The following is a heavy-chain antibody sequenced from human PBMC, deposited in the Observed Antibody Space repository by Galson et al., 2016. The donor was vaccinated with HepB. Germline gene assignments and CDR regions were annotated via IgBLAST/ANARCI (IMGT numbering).Heavy chain of an antibody. Sequence: SLRLSCAPSGFTFSTYSMHWVRQAPGKGLEWVALVSFDGKNKFYADSVKGRFTISKDNSQSTLFLQMNSLRTDDTAVYFCARDRRPAGAFKSDRVGAADYWGQGTLVSVSS. CDR3: ARDRRPAGAFKSDRVGAADY. D-gene: IGHD1-26*01. CDR2: VSFDGKNK. J-gene: IGHJ4*02. V-gene: IGHV3-30*04. CDR1: GFTFSTYS.